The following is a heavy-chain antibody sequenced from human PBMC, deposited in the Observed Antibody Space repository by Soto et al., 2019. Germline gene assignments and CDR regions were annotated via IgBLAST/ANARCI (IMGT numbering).Heavy chain of an antibody. CDR2: IYYSGGT. D-gene: IGHD4-17*01. Sequence: QVQLQESGPGLVKPSQTLSLTCTVSGGSISSGDYYWSWIRQPPGKGLEWIGYIYYSGGTYYNPSVKSRVTISVDTSKNQCSLKLSSVTAADTAVYYCARSPEPETVHPFDYWGQGTLVTVSS. J-gene: IGHJ4*02. V-gene: IGHV4-30-4*01. CDR1: GGSISSGDYY. CDR3: ARSPEPETVHPFDY.